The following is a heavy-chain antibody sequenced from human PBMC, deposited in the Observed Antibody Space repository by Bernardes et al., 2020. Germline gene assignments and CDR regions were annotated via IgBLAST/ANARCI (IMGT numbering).Heavy chain of an antibody. Sequence: SETLSLTCTVSGGSISSYYWSWIRQPPGKGLEWIGYIYYSGSTNYNPSLKSRVTISVDTSKNQFSLKLSSVTAADTAVYYCAREGLHLGESRYFGAFDIWGQGTMVTVSS. CDR1: GGSISSYY. CDR2: IYYSGST. D-gene: IGHD3-16*01. J-gene: IGHJ3*02. V-gene: IGHV4-59*01. CDR3: AREGLHLGESRYFGAFDI.